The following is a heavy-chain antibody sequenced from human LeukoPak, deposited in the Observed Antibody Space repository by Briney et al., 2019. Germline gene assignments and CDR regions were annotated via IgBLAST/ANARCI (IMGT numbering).Heavy chain of an antibody. D-gene: IGHD3-10*01. CDR3: AKDREVRGVMPYYFDY. Sequence: GGSLRLSCAASGFTFSSYAMSWVRQAPGKGLEWVGAISGSGGSTYYADSVKGRFTISRDNSKNTLYLQMHSLRAEDTALYYCAKDREVRGVMPYYFDYWGQGTLVTVSS. CDR1: GFTFSSYA. CDR2: ISGSGGST. J-gene: IGHJ4*02. V-gene: IGHV3-23*01.